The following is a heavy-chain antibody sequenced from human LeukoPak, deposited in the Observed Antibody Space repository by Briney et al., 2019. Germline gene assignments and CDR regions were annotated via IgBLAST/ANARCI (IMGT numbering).Heavy chain of an antibody. CDR1: AFSFTSYA. J-gene: IGHJ4*01. D-gene: IGHD2-2*01. CDR3: ASRGSTTGFFDY. V-gene: IGHV3-23*01. Sequence: GGSLRLSCAAPAFSFTSYAMSWVRQAPGKGLEWVSGISGSGGSTYYADSVKGRFTISRDNSKNTLYLQMNSLRAEDTAVYYCASRGSTTGFFDYWGQRTLVTVSS. CDR2: ISGSGGST.